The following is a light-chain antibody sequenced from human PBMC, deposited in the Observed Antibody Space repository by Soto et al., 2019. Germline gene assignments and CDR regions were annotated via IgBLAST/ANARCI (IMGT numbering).Light chain of an antibody. J-gene: IGLJ1*01. CDR1: NIGSKS. V-gene: IGLV3-21*04. CDR2: DDS. CDR3: QVWDPSSEPPYV. Sequence: SYELTQPPSVSVAPGKTVKISCGGSNIGSKSVHWYQQKPGQAPVLVIYDDSDRPSGIPERFSGSDSGNTATLTISRVEAGDEADYYCQVWDPSSEPPYVFGPGTKVTVL.